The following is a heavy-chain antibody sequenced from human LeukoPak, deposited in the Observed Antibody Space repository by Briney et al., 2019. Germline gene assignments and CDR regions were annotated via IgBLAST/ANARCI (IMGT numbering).Heavy chain of an antibody. CDR3: ARAERWLQIPDY. J-gene: IGHJ4*02. D-gene: IGHD5-24*01. CDR2: ISAYNGNT. CDR1: GYTFRQYS. Sequence: ASVKVSCKASGYTFRQYSISWVRQAPGKGLEWMGWISAYNGNTNYAQKLQGRVTMTTDTSTSTAYMELRSLRSDDTAVYYCARAERWLQIPDYWGQGTLVTVSS. V-gene: IGHV1-18*01.